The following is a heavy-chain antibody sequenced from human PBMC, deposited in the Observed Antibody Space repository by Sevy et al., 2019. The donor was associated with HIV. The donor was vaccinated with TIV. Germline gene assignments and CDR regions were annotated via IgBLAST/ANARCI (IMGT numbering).Heavy chain of an antibody. D-gene: IGHD6-6*01. CDR3: AKDPTWLAARPDYP. CDR2: IRYDGSNK. V-gene: IGHV3-30*02. CDR1: GFTFSSYG. Sequence: GGSLRLSCAASGFTFSSYGMHWVRQAPGKGLEWVAFIRYDGSNKYYADSVKGRFTISRDNSKNTLYLQMNSLRAEDTAVYYCAKDPTWLAARPDYPCGQGTLVTVSS. J-gene: IGHJ5*02.